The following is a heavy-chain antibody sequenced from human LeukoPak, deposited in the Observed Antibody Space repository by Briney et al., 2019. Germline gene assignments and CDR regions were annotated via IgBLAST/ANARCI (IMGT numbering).Heavy chain of an antibody. V-gene: IGHV4-61*02. CDR1: GGSISSGSYY. J-gene: IGHJ6*03. D-gene: IGHD3-16*01. Sequence: SETLSLTCTVSGGSISSGSYYWSWIRQPAGKGLEWIGRIYTSGSTNYNPSLKSRVTISVDTSKNQFSLKLSSVTAADTAVYYCARGGYYYYYMDVWGKGTTVTISS. CDR2: IYTSGST. CDR3: ARGGYYYYYMDV.